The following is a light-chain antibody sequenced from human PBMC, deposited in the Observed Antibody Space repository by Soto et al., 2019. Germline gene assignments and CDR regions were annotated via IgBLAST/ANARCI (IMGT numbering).Light chain of an antibody. CDR3: QRYGSSSLS. Sequence: EIVLTQSPGTLSLSPGERATLFGRASQSLSSTYLAWYQKRPGQAPRLLILGASNRATGIPDRFRGSGSGTDFTLTISRLEPGDFAVYYCQRYGSSSLSFGGGTRVEI. J-gene: IGKJ4*01. CDR1: QSLSSTY. CDR2: GAS. V-gene: IGKV3-20*01.